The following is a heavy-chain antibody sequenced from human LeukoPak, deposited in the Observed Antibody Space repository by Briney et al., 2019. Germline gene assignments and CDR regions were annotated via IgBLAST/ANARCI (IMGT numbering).Heavy chain of an antibody. CDR2: ISGSGGST. J-gene: IGHJ6*03. CDR1: GFTFSSYA. Sequence: GGSPRLSCAASGFTFSSYAMSWVRQAPGKGLEWVSAISGSGGSTYYADSVKGRFTISRDNSKNTLYLQMNSLRAEDTAVYYCAKDLLRYYYDSSGYYPYYYYYYMDVWGKGTTVTVSS. V-gene: IGHV3-23*01. CDR3: AKDLLRYYYDSSGYYPYYYYYYMDV. D-gene: IGHD3-22*01.